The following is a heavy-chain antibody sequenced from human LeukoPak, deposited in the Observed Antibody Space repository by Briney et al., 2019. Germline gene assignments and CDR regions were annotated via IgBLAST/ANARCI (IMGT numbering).Heavy chain of an antibody. D-gene: IGHD3-10*01. V-gene: IGHV4-39*07. CDR1: GGSNSSSSYY. CDR3: ARLRASITMPIVNWFDP. CDR2: INHSGST. J-gene: IGHJ5*02. Sequence: SETLSLTCTVSGGSNSSSSYYWSWIRQPPGKGLEWIGEINHSGSTNYNPSLKSRVTISVDTSKNQFSLKLSSVTAADTAVYYCARLRASITMPIVNWFDPWGQGTLVTVSS.